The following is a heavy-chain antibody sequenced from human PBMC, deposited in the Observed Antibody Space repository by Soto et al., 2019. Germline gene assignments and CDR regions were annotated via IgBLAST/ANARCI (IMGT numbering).Heavy chain of an antibody. CDR2: IYWDDDK. CDR1: GVSISTSGEG. CDR3: AHRQRTVVVGAPFDL. D-gene: IGHD2-15*01. V-gene: IGHV2-5*02. J-gene: IGHJ4*02. Sequence: QITLRASGPTLVQPTQNLTLTCTLSGVSISTSGEGVGWIRQPPGKALGWLALIYWDDDKRFSPSLKSRLAITRDISKKQVVMTMTDMAPEDTAIYYCAHRQRTVVVGAPFDLWGQGSQVTVSS.